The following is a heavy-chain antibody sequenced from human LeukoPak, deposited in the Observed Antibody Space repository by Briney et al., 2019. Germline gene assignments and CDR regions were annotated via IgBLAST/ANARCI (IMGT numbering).Heavy chain of an antibody. CDR3: ARDLDDSSGCGY. Sequence: MTGGSLRLSCAASGFTFSSYSMNWVRQAPGKGLEWVSSISSSSSYIYYADSVKGRFTISRDNAKNSLYLQMNSLRAEDTAVYYCARDLDDSSGCGYWGQGTLVTVSS. J-gene: IGHJ4*02. V-gene: IGHV3-21*01. D-gene: IGHD3-22*01. CDR1: GFTFSSYS. CDR2: ISSSSSYI.